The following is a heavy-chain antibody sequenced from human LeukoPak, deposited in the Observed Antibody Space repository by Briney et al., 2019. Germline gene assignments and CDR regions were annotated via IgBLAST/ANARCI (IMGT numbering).Heavy chain of an antibody. D-gene: IGHD2-15*01. CDR3: VRDNPRCCGVVPANIDDY. CDR1: GFTFSNAW. Sequence: PGGSLRLSCAASGFTFSNAWMSWVRQAPGKGLEWVSYINGGSSPIYYADSVRGRFTISRDNAKNSLYLQMNSLRAEDTAVYYCVRDNPRCCGVVPANIDDYWGQGTLVTVSS. CDR2: INGGSSPI. J-gene: IGHJ4*02. V-gene: IGHV3-48*01.